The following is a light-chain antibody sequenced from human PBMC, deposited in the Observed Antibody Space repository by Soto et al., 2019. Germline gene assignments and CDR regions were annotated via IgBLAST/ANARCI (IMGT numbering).Light chain of an antibody. Sequence: QSVLAQPPSASGTPGQRVTISCSGSSSNIGSNAVNWYQQLPGTAPKLLIYINNQRPAGAPDRFSGSKSGTSASLAISGLQSEDEADYYCAAWDDSLNGFYVFGTGTKLTVL. CDR2: INN. V-gene: IGLV1-44*01. J-gene: IGLJ1*01. CDR3: AAWDDSLNGFYV. CDR1: SSNIGSNA.